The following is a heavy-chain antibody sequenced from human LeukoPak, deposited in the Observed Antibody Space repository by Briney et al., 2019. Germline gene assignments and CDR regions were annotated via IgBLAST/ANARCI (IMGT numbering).Heavy chain of an antibody. D-gene: IGHD3-10*01. V-gene: IGHV4-4*07. CDR1: GGSINSDY. Sequence: SETLSLTCTVSGGSINSDYWSWIRQPAGKGLEWIGRIYSSGSTTYNPSLKSRVTMSVDMSKNQFSLKLNSVTAADTAVYYCAREVYYGSGHDFWGQGTLVTVSS. CDR3: AREVYYGSGHDF. J-gene: IGHJ4*02. CDR2: IYSSGST.